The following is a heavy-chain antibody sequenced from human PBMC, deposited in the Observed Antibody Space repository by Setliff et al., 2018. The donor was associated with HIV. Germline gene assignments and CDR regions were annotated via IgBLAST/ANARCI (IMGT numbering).Heavy chain of an antibody. Sequence: GASVKVSCKASGGTFSSYPISWVRQAPGQGLEWMGGIIPIFGTTHYAQKFQGRVTVTADESTSKAYMQLSSLRSDDTAVYYCARGRNYDSSGYGDYYCYMDVWGKGTTVTVSS. CDR3: ARGRNYDSSGYGDYYCYMDV. V-gene: IGHV1-69*13. CDR1: GGTFSSYP. CDR2: IIPIFGTT. D-gene: IGHD3-22*01. J-gene: IGHJ6*03.